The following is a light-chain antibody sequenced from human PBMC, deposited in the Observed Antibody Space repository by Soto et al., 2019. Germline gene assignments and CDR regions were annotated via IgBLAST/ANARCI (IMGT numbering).Light chain of an antibody. J-gene: IGLJ2*01. Sequence: SYELTQSPSVSVAPGKTARVTCGGNNIGSKSVHWYQQKPGQAPVLVIYYDSDRPLGIPERFSGSNSGNTATLIISRVEAGDEADYYCQVWDSSSDHVVLGGGTKLTVL. CDR3: QVWDSSSDHVV. CDR1: NIGSKS. CDR2: YDS. V-gene: IGLV3-21*04.